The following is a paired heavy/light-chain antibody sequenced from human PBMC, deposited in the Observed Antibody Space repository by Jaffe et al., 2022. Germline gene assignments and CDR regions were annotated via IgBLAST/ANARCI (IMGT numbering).Light chain of an antibody. CDR2: DAS. CDR1: QGISSN. Sequence: EIVMTQSPASLSVSPGERATLSCRASQGISSNLAWYQQQPGQAPRLLIHDASTRATGIPVRFSGSGSGTEFTLTISSLQSEDFAVYYCQQYHKWPPLTFGGGTKVEIK. CDR3: QQYHKWPPLT. J-gene: IGKJ4*01. V-gene: IGKV3-15*01.
Heavy chain of an antibody. V-gene: IGHV4-38-2*01. CDR1: GDSINSGYY. CDR3: ARVTPPGGTWPYFDF. Sequence: QVQLQESGPGLVKASETLSLTCAVAGDSINSGYYWGWIRQPPGKGLEWIGHISDSGSTAYTPSLESRVTISLDPSKNQFSLNLRSVTAADTAVYYCARVTPPGGTWPYFDFWGQGTLVIVSS. J-gene: IGHJ4*02. D-gene: IGHD1-1*01. CDR2: ISDSGST.